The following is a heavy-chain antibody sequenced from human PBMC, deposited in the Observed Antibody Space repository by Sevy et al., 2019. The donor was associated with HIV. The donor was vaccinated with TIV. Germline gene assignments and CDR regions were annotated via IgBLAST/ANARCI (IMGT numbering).Heavy chain of an antibody. J-gene: IGHJ4*02. V-gene: IGHV3-11*01. D-gene: IGHD3-3*01. CDR3: ARDPPLRFLEPEQDY. CDR2: ISSGGSTI. CDR1: GFTFSDYY. Sequence: GGSLRLSCAASGFTFSDYYMSWIRQAPGKGLEWVSYISSGGSTIYYAYSVKGRFTISRDNAKNSLYLQMNSLGAEDTAVYYCARDPPLRFLEPEQDYWGQGTLVTVSS.